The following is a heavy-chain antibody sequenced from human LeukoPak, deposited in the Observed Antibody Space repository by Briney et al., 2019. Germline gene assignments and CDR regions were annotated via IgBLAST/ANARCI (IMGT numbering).Heavy chain of an antibody. CDR3: ARDPVDWDINYFDY. CDR2: IKQDGSEK. D-gene: IGHD1/OR15-1a*01. J-gene: IGHJ4*02. V-gene: IGHV3-7*01. CDR1: GFTFSSYW. Sequence: GGSLRLSCAASGFTFSSYWMSWVRQAPGKGLEWVANIKQDGSEKYYVDSVKGRFTISRDNSKNTLYPQMNSLRAEDTAVYYCARDPVDWDINYFDYWGQGTLVTVSS.